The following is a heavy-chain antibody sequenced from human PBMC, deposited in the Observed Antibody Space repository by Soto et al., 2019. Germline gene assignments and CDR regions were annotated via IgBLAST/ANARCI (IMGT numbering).Heavy chain of an antibody. CDR3: AGEWGGVFCFFIISRPPGGMDV. CDR1: GYTFTSYG. V-gene: IGHV1-18*01. CDR2: ISAYNGNT. D-gene: IGHD3-10*01. J-gene: IGHJ6*02. Sequence: ASVKVSCKASGYTFTSYGISWVRQAPGQGLEWMGWISAYNGNTNYAQKLQGRVTMTTDTSTSAAYMELRSLRSDDTAVYYCAGEWGGVFCFFIISRPPGGMDVWGQGTTVTVSS.